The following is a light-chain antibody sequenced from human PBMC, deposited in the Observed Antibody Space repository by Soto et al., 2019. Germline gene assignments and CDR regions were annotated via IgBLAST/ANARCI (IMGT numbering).Light chain of an antibody. CDR2: GAS. V-gene: IGKV3-15*01. CDR3: QQYNTWPPIFT. CDR1: QSVNSN. Sequence: ILMTHSPATLSVSPWEIVTLSCRASQSVNSNLAWYQQKPAQAPRLLIYGASTRATGIPARFSGSGSGTEFTLTISSLQSEDFALYYCQQYNTWPPIFTFGPGTKVDIK. J-gene: IGKJ3*01.